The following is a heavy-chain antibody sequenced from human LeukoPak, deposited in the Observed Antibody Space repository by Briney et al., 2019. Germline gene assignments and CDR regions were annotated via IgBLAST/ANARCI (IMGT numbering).Heavy chain of an antibody. Sequence: SETLSLTCTVSGGSVSSGSYYWNWIRQPPGKGLEWMGYIYDSGSTNYNPSLKSRVTISVDTSKNQFSLKVNSVTAADTAVYYCARDDGGGWTGFDYWGQGALVTVSS. V-gene: IGHV4-61*01. CDR2: IYDSGST. D-gene: IGHD2-15*01. CDR1: GGSVSSGSYY. J-gene: IGHJ4*02. CDR3: ARDDGGGWTGFDY.